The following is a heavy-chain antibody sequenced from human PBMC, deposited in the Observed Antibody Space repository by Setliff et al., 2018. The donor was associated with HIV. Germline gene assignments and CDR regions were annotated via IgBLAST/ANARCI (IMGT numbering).Heavy chain of an antibody. V-gene: IGHV4-39*07. Sequence: SETLSLTCTVSGGSISSTIYHWVWIRQPPGKGLEWIGRIYYRGSTNYNPSLKSRVTISVDTSKNQFSLKLSSVTAADTAVYYCARDLRITLFGGDVYYYYGMDVWGQGTTVTVSS. J-gene: IGHJ6*02. D-gene: IGHD3-3*01. CDR3: ARDLRITLFGGDVYYYYGMDV. CDR1: GGSISSTIYH. CDR2: IYYRGST.